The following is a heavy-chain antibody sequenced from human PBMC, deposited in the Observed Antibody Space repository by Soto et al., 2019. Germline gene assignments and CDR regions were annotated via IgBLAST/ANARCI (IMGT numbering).Heavy chain of an antibody. CDR2: INAGNGNT. J-gene: IGHJ6*02. CDR1: GYTFTSYA. V-gene: IGHV1-3*01. CDR3: ARDMRLWFGEQTYYYYRMDV. Sequence: SSVKVSCKASGYTFTSYAMHWVRQAPGQRLEWMGWINAGNGNTKYSQKFQGRVTITRDTSASTAYMELSSLRSEDTAVYYCARDMRLWFGEQTYYYYRMDVWGQGTTVRVSS. D-gene: IGHD3-10*01.